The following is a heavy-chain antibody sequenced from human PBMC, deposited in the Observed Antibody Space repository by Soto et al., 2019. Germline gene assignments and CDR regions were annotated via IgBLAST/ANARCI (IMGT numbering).Heavy chain of an antibody. Sequence: GGSLRLSCAASGFSFRDYAMSWVRQAPGKGLEWISTLTGSSSNTYYADSVKGRFAISRDNSRNTLYLQMHSLTAEDTAVYYCANGRATYGLLTHDYWGQGTLVTVSS. V-gene: IGHV3-23*01. J-gene: IGHJ4*02. CDR2: LTGSSSNT. D-gene: IGHD3-9*01. CDR1: GFSFRDYA. CDR3: ANGRATYGLLTHDY.